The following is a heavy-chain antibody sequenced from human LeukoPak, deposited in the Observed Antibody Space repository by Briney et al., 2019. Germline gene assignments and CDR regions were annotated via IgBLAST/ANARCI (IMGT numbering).Heavy chain of an antibody. V-gene: IGHV3-30*02. CDR1: GFTFSSYA. D-gene: IGHD5-24*01. Sequence: GGSLRLSCAASGFTFSSYAMNWVRQAPGKGLEWVAFIRNDGSSEFYKDSVKGRFTISRDNSKNTLFLQMNSLRAEDTAVYYCAKGGDGYNYGSYFDYWGQGTLVTVSS. J-gene: IGHJ4*02. CDR3: AKGGDGYNYGSYFDY. CDR2: IRNDGSSE.